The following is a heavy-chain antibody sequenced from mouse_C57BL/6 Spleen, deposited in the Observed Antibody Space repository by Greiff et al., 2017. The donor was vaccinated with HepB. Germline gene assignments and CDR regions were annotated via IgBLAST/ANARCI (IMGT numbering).Heavy chain of an antibody. Sequence: EVMLVESGGGLVKPGGSLKLSCAASGFTFSDYGMHWVRQAPEKGLEWVAYISSGSSTIYYADTVKGRFTISRDTAKKTLFLQMTSLRSEDTAMYYCARGSSFYYYAMDYWGQGTSVTVSS. V-gene: IGHV5-17*01. CDR3: ARGSSFYYYAMDY. J-gene: IGHJ4*01. CDR2: ISSGSSTI. D-gene: IGHD1-1*01. CDR1: GFTFSDYG.